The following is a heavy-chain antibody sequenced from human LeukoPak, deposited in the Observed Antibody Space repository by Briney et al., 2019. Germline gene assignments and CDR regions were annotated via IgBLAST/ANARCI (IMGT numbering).Heavy chain of an antibody. D-gene: IGHD6-19*01. CDR1: GGSISSGGYY. V-gene: IGHV4-31*03. J-gene: IGHJ6*02. CDR3: AVAGTAGIYYYYGMDV. CDR2: IYYSGST. Sequence: SQTLSLTCTVSGGSISSGGYYWSWIRQHPGKGLEWIGYIYYSGSTYYNPSLKSRVTISVDTSKNQFSLKLSSVTAADTAVYYCAVAGTAGIYYYYGMDVWGQGTTVTVSS.